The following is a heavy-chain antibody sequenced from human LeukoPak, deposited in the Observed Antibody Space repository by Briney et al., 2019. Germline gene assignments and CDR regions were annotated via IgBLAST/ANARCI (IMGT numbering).Heavy chain of an antibody. Sequence: GGSLRLSCAASGFTFSSYAMSWVRQAPGKGLEWVSAISGSGGSTYYADSVKGRFTISRDNPKNTLYLQMNSLRAEDTAVYYCAKGLRYFDWLLAWGQGTLVTVSS. CDR1: GFTFSSYA. D-gene: IGHD3-9*01. J-gene: IGHJ4*02. V-gene: IGHV3-23*01. CDR2: ISGSGGST. CDR3: AKGLRYFDWLLA.